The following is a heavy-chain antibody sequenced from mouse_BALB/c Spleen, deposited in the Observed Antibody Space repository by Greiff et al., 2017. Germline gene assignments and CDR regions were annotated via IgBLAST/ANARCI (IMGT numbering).Heavy chain of an antibody. CDR3: ARDAYYYGSSYRFAY. CDR2: ISDGGSYT. Sequence: EVNVVESGGGLVKPGGSLKLSCAASGFTFSDYYMYWVRQTPEKRLEWVATISDGGSYTYYPDSVKGRFTISRDNAKNNLYLQMSSLKSEDTAMYYCARDAYYYGSSYRFAYWGQGTLVTVSA. V-gene: IGHV5-4*02. J-gene: IGHJ3*01. D-gene: IGHD1-1*01. CDR1: GFTFSDYY.